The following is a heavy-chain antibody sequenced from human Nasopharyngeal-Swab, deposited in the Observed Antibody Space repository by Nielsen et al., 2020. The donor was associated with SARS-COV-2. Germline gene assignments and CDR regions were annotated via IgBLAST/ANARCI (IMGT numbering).Heavy chain of an antibody. J-gene: IGHJ4*02. Sequence: SGPTLAKPTQTLTLTCTFSGFPLGTTKTAVHWIRQPPGKPPEWLALLYWNDENRYSPSLRSRITITKDTSKNQVVLTMTNMDPSDTANYYCVRSSGWRLDSWGQGSLVTVST. D-gene: IGHD6-25*01. CDR2: LYWNDEN. CDR3: VRSSGWRLDS. V-gene: IGHV2-5*01. CDR1: GFPLGTTKTA.